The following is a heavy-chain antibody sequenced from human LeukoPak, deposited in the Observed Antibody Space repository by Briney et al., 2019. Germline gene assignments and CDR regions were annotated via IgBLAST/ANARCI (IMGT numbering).Heavy chain of an antibody. D-gene: IGHD3-3*01. CDR3: ARVGVAGFDY. CDR2: IKEDVSDK. CDR1: GFTIVDYW. Sequence: GGSLRLSCAASGFTIVDYWMGWVRQAPGKGLEWVANIKEDVSDKSYVDSVKGRFPISRDNAKNSLYLQMSRLRAEDTAVYYCARVGVAGFDYWGEGILVTVSS. J-gene: IGHJ4*02. V-gene: IGHV3-7*03.